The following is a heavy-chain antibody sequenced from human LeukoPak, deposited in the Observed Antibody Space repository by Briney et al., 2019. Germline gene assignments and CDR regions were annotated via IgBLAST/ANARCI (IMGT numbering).Heavy chain of an antibody. CDR3: AKAGRGRDTSHYYLDS. V-gene: IGHV3-33*03. CDR1: GFSFSDSG. CDR2: IWFDESSQ. D-gene: IGHD3-10*01. J-gene: IGHJ4*02. Sequence: PGGSLRLSCAASGFSFSDSGMHWVRQAPGRGPEYVAGIWFDESSQYYADSVKGRFTISRDNSKNTVFLQMNSVRVEDTAVYFCAKAGRGRDTSHYYLDSWGQGIQVSVSS.